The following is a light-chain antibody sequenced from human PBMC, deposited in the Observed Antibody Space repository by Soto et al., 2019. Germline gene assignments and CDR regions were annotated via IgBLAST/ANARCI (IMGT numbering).Light chain of an antibody. Sequence: DIQMTQSPSTLSASVGDRVTITCRASQTISNWLAWYQVKPGKAPKLLMHDASSLESGVPSRFSGCASGTEFTLNIRSLQTDELATYVCQQYSTYSWTVGLGTKVEIK. V-gene: IGKV1-5*01. CDR3: QQYSTYSWT. CDR1: QTISNW. J-gene: IGKJ1*01. CDR2: DAS.